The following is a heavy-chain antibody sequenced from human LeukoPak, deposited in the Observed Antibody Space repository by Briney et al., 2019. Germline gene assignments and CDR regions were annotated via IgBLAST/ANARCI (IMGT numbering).Heavy chain of an antibody. CDR1: GYSFTSYW. V-gene: IGHV5-51*01. D-gene: IGHD3-3*01. Sequence: GESLKISCKGSGYSFTSYWIGWVRQMPGKGLEWMGIYPGDSDTRYSPSFQGQVTISADKSISTAYLQWSSLKASDTAMYYCARGLAKRITIFGVVISDAFDIWGQGTMVTVSS. J-gene: IGHJ3*02. CDR3: ARGLAKRITIFGVVISDAFDI. CDR2: YPGDSDT.